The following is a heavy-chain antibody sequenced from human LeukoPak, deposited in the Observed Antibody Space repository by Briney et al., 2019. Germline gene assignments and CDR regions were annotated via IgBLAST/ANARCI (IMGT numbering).Heavy chain of an antibody. V-gene: IGHV1-18*01. CDR3: ARDHSGSYQNAFDI. CDR2: ISAYNGNT. CDR1: GYTFTSYG. J-gene: IGHJ3*02. Sequence: ASVKVSCKASGYTFTSYGISWVRQAPGQGLEWMGWISAYNGNTNYAQKLQGRVTMTTDTSTSTAYIELRSLRSDDTAVYYCARDHSGSYQNAFDIWGQGTMVTVSS. D-gene: IGHD1-26*01.